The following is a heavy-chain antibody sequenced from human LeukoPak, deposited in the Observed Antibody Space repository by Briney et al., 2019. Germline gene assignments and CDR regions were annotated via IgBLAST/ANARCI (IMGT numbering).Heavy chain of an antibody. J-gene: IGHJ3*02. CDR2: ISYDGSNK. Sequence: PGGSLRLSCAASGFTFSSYGMHWVRQAPGKGLEWVAVISYDGSNKYYADSVKGRFTISRDNSKNTLYLQMNSLRAEDTAVYYCAGKQHSYDFWSGYYFFGAFDIWGQGTMVTVSS. CDR1: GFTFSSYG. D-gene: IGHD3-3*01. CDR3: AGKQHSYDFWSGYYFFGAFDI. V-gene: IGHV3-30*03.